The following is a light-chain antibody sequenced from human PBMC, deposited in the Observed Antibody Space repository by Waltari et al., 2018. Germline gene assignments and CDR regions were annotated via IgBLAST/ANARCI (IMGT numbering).Light chain of an antibody. CDR1: SLIRYY. V-gene: IGLV3-19*01. Sequence: SSELTQDPAVSVALGQTVRITCQGDSLIRYYASWYQQRPGQAPRLVLYGQDNRPSGSPDRFSGSTSGDTAALTITGAQAEDEADYYCHSRDTISTRVFGGGTRLTV. J-gene: IGLJ3*02. CDR3: HSRDTISTRV. CDR2: GQD.